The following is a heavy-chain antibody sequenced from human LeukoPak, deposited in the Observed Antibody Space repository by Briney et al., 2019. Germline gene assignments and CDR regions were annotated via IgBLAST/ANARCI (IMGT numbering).Heavy chain of an antibody. J-gene: IGHJ5*02. Sequence: PSETPSLTCTVSGGSISSANYYWGWIRQPSGKGLEWIGSVYNSGSTNYNPSLKSRVTISVDTSKNQFSLKPSSVTAADTAVYYCARLDYDSSGYYYWFDPWGQGTLVTVSS. V-gene: IGHV4-39*07. CDR1: GGSISSANYY. CDR3: ARLDYDSSGYYYWFDP. CDR2: VYNSGST. D-gene: IGHD3-22*01.